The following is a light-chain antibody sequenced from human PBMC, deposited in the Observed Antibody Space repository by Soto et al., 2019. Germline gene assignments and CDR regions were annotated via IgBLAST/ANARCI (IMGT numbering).Light chain of an antibody. J-gene: IGLJ1*01. CDR1: SSDVGGYNY. Sequence: QSALTQPRSVSGSPGQSVTISCTGTSSDVGGYNYVSWYQHHPGKAPKLMIYDVNKRPSGVPDRFSGSKSGNTASLTISGLQAEDEADYYCCSYAGSVYVFGTGTKLTVL. CDR3: CSYAGSVYV. CDR2: DVN. V-gene: IGLV2-11*01.